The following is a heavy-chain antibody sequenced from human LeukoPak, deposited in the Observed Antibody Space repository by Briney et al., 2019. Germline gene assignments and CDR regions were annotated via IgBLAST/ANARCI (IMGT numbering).Heavy chain of an antibody. D-gene: IGHD3-10*01. CDR2: TNPDGSTT. CDR3: ARETPRGGRYYFDY. CDR1: GFTFSGYW. V-gene: IGHV3-74*03. Sequence: AGGSLRLACAASGFTFSGYWMHWVRQAPGKGLMWVSRTNPDGSTTTYADSVKGRFTISRDNAKNTLYLQMNSLRAEDTALYYCARETPRGGRYYFDYWGQGALVTVSS. J-gene: IGHJ4*02.